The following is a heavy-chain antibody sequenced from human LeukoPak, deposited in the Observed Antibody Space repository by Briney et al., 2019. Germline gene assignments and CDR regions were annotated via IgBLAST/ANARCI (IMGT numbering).Heavy chain of an antibody. CDR3: AKPISGGLAVTADWFAP. V-gene: IGHV3-23*01. CDR2: INANSGTR. Sequence: GGSLRLSCEPSLFALIFFAMSLLRQAPPNGLEWVSTINANSGTRSYAAYVRGCFTISRDNSKTTLYLQLNTLRADDTAVYYCAKPISGGLAVTADWFAPWGQGTLVVVSS. J-gene: IGHJ5*01. D-gene: IGHD6-19*01. CDR1: LFALIFFA.